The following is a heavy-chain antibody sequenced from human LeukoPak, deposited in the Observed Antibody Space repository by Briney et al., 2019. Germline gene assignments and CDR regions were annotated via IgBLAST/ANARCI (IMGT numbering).Heavy chain of an antibody. D-gene: IGHD3-10*01. CDR3: ARAVWFGERGMDV. CDR2: IIPILGIA. J-gene: IGHJ6*02. Sequence: SVKVSCKASGGTFSSYAISWVRQAPGQGLEWMGRIIPILGIANYAQKFQGRVTITADRSTSTAYMELSRLRSEDTAVYYCARAVWFGERGMDVWGQGTTVTVYS. V-gene: IGHV1-69*04. CDR1: GGTFSSYA.